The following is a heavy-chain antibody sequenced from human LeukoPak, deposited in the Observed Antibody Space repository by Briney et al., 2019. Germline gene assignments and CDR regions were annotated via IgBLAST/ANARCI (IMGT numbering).Heavy chain of an antibody. CDR3: AKLDGSSWLYYFDY. Sequence: GGSLRLSCAASGFIFSSYAMSWVRQAPGKGLQWVSTISGSGDSTYYADSVKGRFTISRDNSKNTLYLQMNSLRAEDTAVYYCAKLDGSSWLYYFDYWGQGTLVTVSS. CDR2: ISGSGDST. V-gene: IGHV3-23*01. D-gene: IGHD6-13*01. J-gene: IGHJ4*02. CDR1: GFIFSSYA.